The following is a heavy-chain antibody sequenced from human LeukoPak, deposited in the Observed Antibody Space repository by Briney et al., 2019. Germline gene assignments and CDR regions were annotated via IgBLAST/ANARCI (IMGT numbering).Heavy chain of an antibody. CDR3: ARAPPPPRDYDFWSGSLDY. CDR1: GYTFTGYY. Sequence: ASVKVSCKASGYTFTGYYMHWVRQAPGQGLEWMGWINPNSGGTNYAQKFQGRVTMTRDTSISTAYLELSRLRSDDTAVYYCARAPPPPRDYDFWSGSLDYWGQGTLVTVSS. D-gene: IGHD3-3*01. CDR2: INPNSGGT. V-gene: IGHV1-2*02. J-gene: IGHJ4*02.